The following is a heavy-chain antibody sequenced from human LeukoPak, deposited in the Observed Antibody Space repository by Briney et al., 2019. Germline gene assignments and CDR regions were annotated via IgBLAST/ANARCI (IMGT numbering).Heavy chain of an antibody. J-gene: IGHJ4*02. CDR1: GFTFSSHT. Sequence: GGSLRLSCAASGFTFSSHTINWVRQAPGKGLEWVSSISSSSDYIHYADSVKGRFTISRDNAKNSLYLQMNSLRAEDTAVYYCASVGRSIGKHFDYWGQGTLVTVSS. CDR2: ISSSSDYI. D-gene: IGHD1-26*01. CDR3: ASVGRSIGKHFDY. V-gene: IGHV3-21*06.